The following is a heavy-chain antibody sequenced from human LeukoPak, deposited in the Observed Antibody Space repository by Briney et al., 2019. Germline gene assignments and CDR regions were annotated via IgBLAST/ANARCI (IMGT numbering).Heavy chain of an antibody. CDR3: AKDMSSVGIFDY. CDR2: ISGSGGST. J-gene: IGHJ4*02. D-gene: IGHD3-22*01. V-gene: IGHV3-23*01. CDR1: GFTFSSYA. Sequence: PGGSLRLSCAASGFTFSSYAMSWVRQAPGKGLEWVSAISGSGGSTYYADSVKGRFTISRDNAKNSLYLQMNSLRAEDTALYYCAKDMSSVGIFDYWGQGTLVTVSS.